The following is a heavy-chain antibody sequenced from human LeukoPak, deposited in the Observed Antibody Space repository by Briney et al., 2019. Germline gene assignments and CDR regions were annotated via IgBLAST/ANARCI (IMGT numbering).Heavy chain of an antibody. CDR1: GFTFSSYG. V-gene: IGHV3-30*18. CDR2: ISYDGSNK. J-gene: IGHJ4*02. Sequence: GGSLRLSCAASGFTFSSYGMHWVRQAPGKGLEWVAVISYDGSNKYYADSVKGRFTISRDNSKNTLYLQMNSLRAEDTAIYYCAKGGSRYQLLFPTDYWGQGTLVTVSS. CDR3: AKGGSRYQLLFPTDY. D-gene: IGHD2-2*01.